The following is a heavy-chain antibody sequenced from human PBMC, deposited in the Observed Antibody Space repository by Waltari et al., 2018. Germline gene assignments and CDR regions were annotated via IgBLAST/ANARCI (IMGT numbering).Heavy chain of an antibody. D-gene: IGHD4-17*01. CDR2: FRGRGGST. CDR3: ASSLYGDYTQIWGRVFDY. CDR1: GFTFRSYA. J-gene: IGHJ4*02. Sequence: VQLLESGGGLVQSGGSLRLSCAASGFTFRSYAMNWVRQAPGKGVEWVPVFRGRGGSTDYADSVKGRFTISRDNSKNTLYLQMNNLRVEDTAVYYCASSLYGDYTQIWGRVFDYWGQGTLVTVSS. V-gene: IGHV3-23*01.